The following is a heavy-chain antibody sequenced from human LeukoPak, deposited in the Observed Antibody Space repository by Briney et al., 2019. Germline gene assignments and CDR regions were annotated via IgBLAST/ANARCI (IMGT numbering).Heavy chain of an antibody. CDR3: AQLYYYYGMDV. Sequence: ETLYLTCAVYGGSFSGYYWSWIRQPPGKGLEWIGEINHSGSTNYNPYLKRRVTISVDTSKNQFPLKLSSVTAADTGVYYCAQLYYYYGMDVWGQGTTVTVSS. J-gene: IGHJ6*02. V-gene: IGHV4-34*01. CDR1: GGSFSGYY. D-gene: IGHD2-2*01. CDR2: INHSGST.